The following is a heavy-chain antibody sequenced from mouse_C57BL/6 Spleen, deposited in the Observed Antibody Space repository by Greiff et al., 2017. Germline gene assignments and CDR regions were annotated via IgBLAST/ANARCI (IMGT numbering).Heavy chain of an antibody. Sequence: EVKLMESGPVLVKPGASVKMSCKASGYTFTDYYMNWVKQSHGKSLEWIGVINPYNGGTSYNQKFKGKATLTVDKSSSTAYMELNSLTSEDSAVYYCARKANWDEGYYFDYWGQGTTLTVSS. J-gene: IGHJ2*01. V-gene: IGHV1-19*01. CDR3: ARKANWDEGYYFDY. CDR2: INPYNGGT. CDR1: GYTFTDYY. D-gene: IGHD4-1*01.